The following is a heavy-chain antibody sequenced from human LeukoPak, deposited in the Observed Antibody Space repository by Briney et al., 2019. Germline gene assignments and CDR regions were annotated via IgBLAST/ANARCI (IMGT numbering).Heavy chain of an antibody. Sequence: GGSLRLSCAASGFTFSSYAMSWVRQAPGKGLEWVSAISGSGGSTFYADSVKGRFTISRDNSENTLYLQRNSLSAEDTAVYYYTSSGWYSEYYFDYWGQGTLVTVSS. CDR2: ISGSGGST. D-gene: IGHD6-19*01. J-gene: IGHJ4*02. V-gene: IGHV3-23*01. CDR1: GFTFSSYA. CDR3: TSSGWYSEYYFDY.